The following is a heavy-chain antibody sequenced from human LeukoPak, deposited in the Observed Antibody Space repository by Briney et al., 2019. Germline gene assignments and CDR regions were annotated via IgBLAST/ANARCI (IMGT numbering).Heavy chain of an antibody. CDR3: ARSYSSGWYHFDY. CDR2: IYYSGST. V-gene: IGHV4-61*01. J-gene: IGHJ4*02. Sequence: SETLSLTCTVSGGSVSSGSYYWSWIRQPPGKGLEWIGYIYYSGSTNYNPPLKSRITISVDTSKNQFSLKLSSVTAADTAVYYCARSYSSGWYHFDYWGQGTLVTVSS. D-gene: IGHD6-19*01. CDR1: GGSVSSGSYY.